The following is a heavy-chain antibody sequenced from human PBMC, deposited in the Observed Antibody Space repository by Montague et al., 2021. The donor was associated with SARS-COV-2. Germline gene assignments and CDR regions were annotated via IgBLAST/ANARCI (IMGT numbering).Heavy chain of an antibody. CDR3: VRDQGRSNWNYPDY. V-gene: IGHV4-4*07. CDR1: GGSISGYY. CDR2: IYNSGST. D-gene: IGHD1-20*01. J-gene: IGHJ4*02. Sequence: SETLSLTCIVSGGSISGYYWSWFRQSAGKGLEWIGRIYNSGSTSYNPSLKSRVTMSVDTSKNQFSLKLSSVTAADTAVYYCVRDQGRSNWNYPDYWDQGTLVTVSS.